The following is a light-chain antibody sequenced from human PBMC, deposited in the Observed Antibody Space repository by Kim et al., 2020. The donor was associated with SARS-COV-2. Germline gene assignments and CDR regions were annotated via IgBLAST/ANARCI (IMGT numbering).Light chain of an antibody. CDR1: SSDVGGYNY. Sequence: PGQSITITCTGTSSDVGGYNYVSWYQQHTGKAPKLMIYDVSNRPSGVSNRFSGSKSGNTASLTISGLQAEDEADYYCSSYTSSSVVFGGGTQLTVL. CDR3: SSYTSSSVV. CDR2: DVS. V-gene: IGLV2-14*03. J-gene: IGLJ2*01.